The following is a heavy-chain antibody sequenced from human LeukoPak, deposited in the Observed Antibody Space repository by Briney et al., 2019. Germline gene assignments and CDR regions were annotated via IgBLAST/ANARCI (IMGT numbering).Heavy chain of an antibody. D-gene: IGHD3-22*01. CDR2: INSDGSST. J-gene: IGHJ4*02. CDR3: ATTGYYYDSSGRPG. CDR1: GSTFSSYW. V-gene: IGHV3-74*01. Sequence: GGSLRLSCAASGSTFSSYWMHWVRQAPGKGLVWVSRINSDGSSTSYADSVKGRFTISRDNAKNTLYLQMNSLRAEDTAVYYCATTGYYYDSSGRPGWGQGTLVTVSS.